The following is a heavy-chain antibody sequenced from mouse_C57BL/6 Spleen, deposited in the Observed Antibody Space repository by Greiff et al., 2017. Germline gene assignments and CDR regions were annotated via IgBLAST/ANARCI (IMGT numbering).Heavy chain of an antibody. CDR3: ARHYYGSSNYFDY. Sequence: EVKLVESEGGLVQPGSSMKLSCTASGFTFSDYYMAWVRQVPEKGLEWVANINYDGSSTYYLDSLKSRFIISRDNAKNILYLQMSSLKSEDTATYYCARHYYGSSNYFDYWGQGTTLTVSS. D-gene: IGHD1-1*01. CDR2: INYDGSST. CDR1: GFTFSDYY. J-gene: IGHJ2*01. V-gene: IGHV5-16*01.